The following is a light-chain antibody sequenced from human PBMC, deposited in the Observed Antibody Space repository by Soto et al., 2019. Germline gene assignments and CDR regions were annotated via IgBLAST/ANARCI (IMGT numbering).Light chain of an antibody. CDR1: QSVTSS. CDR3: QHRSTWPRT. J-gene: IGKJ4*01. CDR2: DAS. V-gene: IGKV3-11*01. Sequence: EIVLTQSPATLSLSPGERATLSCRASQSVTSSLVWYQQKPGQAPRLLIYDASNRATGIPARFSGSGYGTDFTLTISNLEPEDFAVYYCQHRSTWPRTFGGGTKVEIK.